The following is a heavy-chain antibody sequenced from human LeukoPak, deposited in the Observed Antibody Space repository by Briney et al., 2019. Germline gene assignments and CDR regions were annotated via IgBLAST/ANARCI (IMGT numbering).Heavy chain of an antibody. Sequence: PSQTLSLTCTVSGDSINSGGYYWSWIRQPPGKGLEWLAYVHGSGKTDYSPSLKSRVTMSVDTAEDHFSLQLTSVTAADTAVYYCARGSEVAVPTAWGQGTLVTVSS. CDR1: GDSINSGGYY. CDR2: VHGSGKT. D-gene: IGHD2-2*01. CDR3: ARGSEVAVPTA. V-gene: IGHV4-61*09. J-gene: IGHJ4*02.